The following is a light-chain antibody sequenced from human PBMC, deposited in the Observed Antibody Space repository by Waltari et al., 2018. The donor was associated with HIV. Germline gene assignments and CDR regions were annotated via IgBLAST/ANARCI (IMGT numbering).Light chain of an antibody. CDR2: AAS. CDR1: QSVSSSY. J-gene: IGKJ2*01. V-gene: IGKV3-20*01. CDR3: QQYGSSPPYT. Sequence: EIVLTQSPGTLSLSPGERATLPCRASQSVSSSYLAWYQQEPGPAPRLLIYAASSRSTSIPDRFSGSGSGTDFTLTISRLEPEDFAVYYCQQYGSSPPYTFGQGTKLEIK.